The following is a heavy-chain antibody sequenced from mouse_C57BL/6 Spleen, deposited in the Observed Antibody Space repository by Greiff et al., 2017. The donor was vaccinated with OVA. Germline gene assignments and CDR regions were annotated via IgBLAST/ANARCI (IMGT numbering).Heavy chain of an antibody. CDR1: GYTFTDYY. CDR3: ARGSYDYDMGYYFDY. V-gene: IGHV1-26*01. D-gene: IGHD2-4*01. CDR2: INPNNGGT. J-gene: IGHJ2*01. Sequence: EVKLQQSGPELVKPGASVKISCKASGYTFTDYYMNWVKQSHGKSLEWIGDINPNNGGTSYNQKFKGKATLTVDKSSSTAYMELRSLTSEDSAVYYCARGSYDYDMGYYFDYWGQGTTLTVSS.